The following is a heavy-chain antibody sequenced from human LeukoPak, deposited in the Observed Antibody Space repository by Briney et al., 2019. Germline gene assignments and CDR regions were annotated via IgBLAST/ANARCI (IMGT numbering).Heavy chain of an antibody. Sequence: GGSLRLSCAASAFSLNAYNMNWVRQAPGKGLEWVAFIRYDGSNKYYADSVKGRFTISRDNSKNTLYLQMNSLRAEDTAVYYCAKVRGGSIAARRTIIDYWGQGTLVTVSS. J-gene: IGHJ4*02. D-gene: IGHD6-6*01. CDR2: IRYDGSNK. CDR1: AFSLNAYN. V-gene: IGHV3-30*02. CDR3: AKVRGGSIAARRTIIDY.